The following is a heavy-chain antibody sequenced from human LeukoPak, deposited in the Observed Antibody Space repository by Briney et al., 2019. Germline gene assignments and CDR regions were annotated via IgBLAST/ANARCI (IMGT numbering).Heavy chain of an antibody. D-gene: IGHD1-26*01. CDR1: GFTFSSYS. CDR3: ARAQWELLSPFDY. CDR2: ISSSSSTI. J-gene: IGHJ4*02. V-gene: IGHV3-48*01. Sequence: GGSLRLSCAASGFTFSSYSMNWVRQAPGKGLEWVSYISSSSSTIYYADSVKGRFTISRDNAKNSLYLQMNSLRAEDTAVYYCARAQWELLSPFDYWGQGTLVTVSS.